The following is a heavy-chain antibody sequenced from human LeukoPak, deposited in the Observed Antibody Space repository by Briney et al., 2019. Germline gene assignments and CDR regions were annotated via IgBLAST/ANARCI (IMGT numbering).Heavy chain of an antibody. CDR3: ARVHLYYYYMDV. CDR1: GGSISSHY. Sequence: SSETLSPTCTVSGGSISSHYWSWIRQPPGKGLEWIGYIYYSGSSNYNPSLKSRVTISVDTSKNQFSLKLSSVTAADTAVYYCARVHLYYYYMDVWGKGTTVTVSS. CDR2: IYYSGSS. V-gene: IGHV4-59*11. J-gene: IGHJ6*03.